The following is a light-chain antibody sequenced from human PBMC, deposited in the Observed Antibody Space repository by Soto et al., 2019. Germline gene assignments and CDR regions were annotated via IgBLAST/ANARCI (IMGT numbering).Light chain of an antibody. CDR3: CSYSNRNTRPIV. CDR1: SSDVGGYNY. J-gene: IGLJ1*01. CDR2: DVT. V-gene: IGLV2-14*01. Sequence: QSALTQPASVSGSPGQSITISCTGTSSDVGGYNYVSWYQQQPGKAPKFMIYDVTNRPSGVSNRFSGSKSGNTASLTISGLQAEDEADYYYCSYSNRNTRPIVFGTGTKLTVL.